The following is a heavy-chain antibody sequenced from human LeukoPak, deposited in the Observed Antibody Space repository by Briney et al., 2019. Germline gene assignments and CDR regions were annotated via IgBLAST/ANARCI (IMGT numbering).Heavy chain of an antibody. V-gene: IGHV1-18*04. J-gene: IGHJ4*02. CDR2: ISAYNGNT. CDR1: GYTFTSYG. CDR3: ARFIMVRGVIRPIHPSVFDY. D-gene: IGHD3-10*01. Sequence: GASVKVSCKASGYTFTSYGISWVRQAPGQGLEWMGWISAYNGNTNYAQKLQGRVTMTTDTSTSTAYMELRSLRSDDTAVYYCARFIMVRGVIRPIHPSVFDYWGQGTLVTVSS.